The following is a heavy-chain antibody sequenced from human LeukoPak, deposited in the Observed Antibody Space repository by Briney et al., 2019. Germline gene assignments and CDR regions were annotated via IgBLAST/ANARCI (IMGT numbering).Heavy chain of an antibody. V-gene: IGHV3-23*01. Sequence: PGGSLRLSCAASGLTFSSYAMSWVRQAPGKGLEWVSAISGSGGSTYYADSVKGRFTISRDNSKNTLYLQMNSLRAEDTAVYYCAKGPNVFWSGYFFDYWGQGTLVTVSS. CDR2: ISGSGGST. CDR3: AKGPNVFWSGYFFDY. CDR1: GLTFSSYA. J-gene: IGHJ4*02. D-gene: IGHD3-3*01.